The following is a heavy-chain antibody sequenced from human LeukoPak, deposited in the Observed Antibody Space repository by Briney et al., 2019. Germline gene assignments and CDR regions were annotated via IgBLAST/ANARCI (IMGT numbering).Heavy chain of an antibody. V-gene: IGHV4-59*08. CDR2: IYYSGST. J-gene: IGHJ3*02. D-gene: IGHD4/OR15-4a*01. CDR1: GGSISSYY. CDR3: ARVGAPDAFDI. Sequence: SETLPLTCTVSGGSISSYYWSWIRQPPGKGLEWIGYIYYSGSTNYNPSLKSRVTISVDTSKNQFSLKLSSVTAADTAVYYCARVGAPDAFDIWGQGTMVTVSS.